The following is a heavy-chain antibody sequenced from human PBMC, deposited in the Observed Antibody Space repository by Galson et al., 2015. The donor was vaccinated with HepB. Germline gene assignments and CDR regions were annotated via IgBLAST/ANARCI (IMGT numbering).Heavy chain of an antibody. CDR2: MNPNTGGT. V-gene: IGHV1-2*06. CDR1: GYTFPGYN. CDR3: AREVVAAHYWFNP. J-gene: IGHJ5*02. D-gene: IGHD2-15*01. Sequence: SVKVSCKASGYTFPGYNIHWVRQAPGQGLEWMGLMNPNTGGTDYAQKFQGRVTMTRDTSISTAYMEVSRLTSDDTAVYYCAREVVAAHYWFNPWGQGTLVTVSS.